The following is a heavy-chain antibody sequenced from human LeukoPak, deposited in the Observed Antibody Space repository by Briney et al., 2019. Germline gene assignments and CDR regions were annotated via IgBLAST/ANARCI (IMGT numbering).Heavy chain of an antibody. CDR1: GGSITITNY. J-gene: IGHJ4*02. CDR3: AREGGPYRPLDY. CDR2: VNLQGST. V-gene: IGHV4-4*02. Sequence: SETLSLTCGVSGGSITITNYWTWVRQPPGKGLEWIGEVNLQGSTNYNPSLMGRVAISVGTSENHISLQLTSVTAADTAVYYCAREGGPYRPLDYSGQGTLVTVSS.